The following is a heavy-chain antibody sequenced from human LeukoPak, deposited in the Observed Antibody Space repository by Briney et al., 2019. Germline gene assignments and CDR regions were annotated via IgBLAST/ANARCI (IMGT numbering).Heavy chain of an antibody. J-gene: IGHJ6*04. CDR3: ARDRGCSGGSCYSNYYYYGMDV. CDR2: IWYDGSNK. CDR1: GFTFSSYG. V-gene: IGHV3-33*01. Sequence: GRSLRLSCAASGFTFSSYGMPWVRQAPGKGLEWVAVIWYDGSNKYYADSVKGRFTISRDNSKNTLYLQMNSLRAEDTAVYYCARDRGCSGGSCYSNYYYYGMDVWGKGTTVTVSS. D-gene: IGHD2-15*01.